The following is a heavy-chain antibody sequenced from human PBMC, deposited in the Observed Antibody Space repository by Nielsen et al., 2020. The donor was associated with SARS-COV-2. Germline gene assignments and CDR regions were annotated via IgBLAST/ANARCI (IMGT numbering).Heavy chain of an antibody. V-gene: IGHV3-11*03. D-gene: IGHD3-22*01. CDR1: GFTVSDYY. J-gene: IGHJ3*02. CDR3: ARRWLTDDAFDI. Sequence: GGSLRLSCAASGFTVSDYYMSWIRQAPGKGLEWVSYISSSSSYTNYADSVKGRFTISRDNAKNSLYLQMNSLRAEDTAVYYGARRWLTDDAFDIWGQGTMVTVSS. CDR2: ISSSSSYT.